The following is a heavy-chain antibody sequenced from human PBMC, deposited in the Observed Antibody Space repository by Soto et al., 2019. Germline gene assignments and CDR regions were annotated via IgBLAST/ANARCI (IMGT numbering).Heavy chain of an antibody. CDR1: GDSMNNNNW. CDR3: ARAGLGLAFDS. V-gene: IGHV4-4*02. J-gene: IGHJ5*01. Sequence: QVQLQESGPGLVKPSGTLSLTCAVSGDSMNNNNWWSWVRQSPRKGLEWIAVIYHSGATNYNPSLQSRVTISIDKSEKQFSLKLNSVTAADTAVYYCARAGLGLAFDSWGQGALVTVSS. D-gene: IGHD6-19*01. CDR2: IYHSGAT.